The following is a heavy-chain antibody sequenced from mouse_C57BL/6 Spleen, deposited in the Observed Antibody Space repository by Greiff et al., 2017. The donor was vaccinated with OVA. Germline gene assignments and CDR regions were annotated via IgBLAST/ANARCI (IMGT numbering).Heavy chain of an antibody. V-gene: IGHV14-2*01. CDR3: APLYYGSSLAWFAY. D-gene: IGHD1-1*01. J-gene: IGHJ3*01. CDR2: IDPEAGET. Sequence: VQLQQSGAELVKPGASVKLSCTASGFNIKDYYMHWVKQRTEQGLEWIGRIDPEAGETKYAPKFQGKATIAADTSSNTSYLQLSSLTSEDTAVYYCAPLYYGSSLAWFAYWGQGTLVTVSA. CDR1: GFNIKDYY.